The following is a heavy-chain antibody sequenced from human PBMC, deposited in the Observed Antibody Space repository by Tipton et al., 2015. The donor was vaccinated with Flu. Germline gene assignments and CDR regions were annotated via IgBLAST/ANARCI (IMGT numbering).Heavy chain of an antibody. CDR3: VRDVNYGNFDY. V-gene: IGHV3-7*01. Sequence: SLRLSCVASGFMFRKYWMAWVRHAPGKGLEWVANINQESNEKCYVDSVRGRFTISRDNAKNSLYLQMNSLRAEDTGLYFCVRDVNYGNFDYWGQGTLVTVSS. D-gene: IGHD3-10*01. J-gene: IGHJ4*02. CDR1: GFMFRKYW. CDR2: INQESNEK.